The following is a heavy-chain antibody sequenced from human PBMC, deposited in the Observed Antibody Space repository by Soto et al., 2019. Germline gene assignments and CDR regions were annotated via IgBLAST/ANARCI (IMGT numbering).Heavy chain of an antibody. CDR1: GFTFSTYS. CDR2: ISSSSDI. Sequence: EVQLVESGGGLVQPGGSLRLSCAASGFTFSTYSMNWVRQAPGKGLEWVSYISSSSDIFYADSVKGRFTISRDNAKNSLYFQMNSLRAEDTAVYYCARGIAASLDYWGQGTLVTVSS. V-gene: IGHV3-48*01. CDR3: ARGIAASLDY. J-gene: IGHJ4*02. D-gene: IGHD6-13*01.